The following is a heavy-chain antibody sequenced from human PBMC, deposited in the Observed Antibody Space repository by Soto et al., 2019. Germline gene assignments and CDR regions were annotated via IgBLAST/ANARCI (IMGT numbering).Heavy chain of an antibody. CDR2: IYSGGST. D-gene: IGHD2-8*01. J-gene: IGHJ4*02. CDR3: AKVSSAWYAGFFDL. CDR1: GFTVSSNY. Sequence: PGGSLRLSCAASGFTVSSNYMSWVRQAPGKGLEWVSVIYSGGSTYYADSVKGRFTISRDNSMNTLYLQMNTLRAEDTAVYYCAKVSSAWYAGFFDLWGQGTLVTVSS. V-gene: IGHV3-66*01.